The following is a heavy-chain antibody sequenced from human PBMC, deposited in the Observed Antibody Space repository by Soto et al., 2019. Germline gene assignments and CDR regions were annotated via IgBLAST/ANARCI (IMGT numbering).Heavy chain of an antibody. D-gene: IGHD3-3*01. J-gene: IGHJ3*02. CDR2: INGDGSST. V-gene: IGHV3-74*01. CDR1: GLTFSSDW. CDR3: ATPLTIFGVVTPDAFDI. Sequence: GGSLRLSCAASGLTFSSDWMHWLRQGPGKRLVWVSRINGDGSSTNYADSVQGRFTISRDNAKSTLYLQMNSLKTEDTAVYYCATPLTIFGVVTPDAFDIWGQGTMVTVSS.